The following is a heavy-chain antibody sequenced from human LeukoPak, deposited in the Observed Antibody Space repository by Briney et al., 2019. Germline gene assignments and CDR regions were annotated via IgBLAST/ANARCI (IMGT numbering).Heavy chain of an antibody. V-gene: IGHV3-74*01. J-gene: IGHJ4*02. D-gene: IGHD3-22*01. CDR2: INSDGSST. CDR3: ARAMIVVSNQFDY. CDR1: GFTFSSYW. Sequence: GGSLRLSCAASGFTFSSYWMHWVRQAPGKGLVWVSRINSDGSSTSYADSVKGRFTISRDNAKNTLYLQMNSLRAEDTAVYYCARAMIVVSNQFDYWGQGTLVTVSS.